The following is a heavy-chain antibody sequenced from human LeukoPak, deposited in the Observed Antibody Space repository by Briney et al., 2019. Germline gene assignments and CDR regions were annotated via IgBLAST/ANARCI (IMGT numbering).Heavy chain of an antibody. CDR3: ARDMSY. J-gene: IGHJ4*02. D-gene: IGHD3-10*02. CDR1: GYSFSSGYY. V-gene: IGHV4-38-2*02. Sequence: SETLSLTCTVSGYSFSSGYYWGWLRQPPGKGLEWIGTIYHSGSTYYNPSLKSRVTISVDTSKNQFSLKLSSVTAADTAVYYCARDMSYWGQGTLVTVSS. CDR2: IYHSGST.